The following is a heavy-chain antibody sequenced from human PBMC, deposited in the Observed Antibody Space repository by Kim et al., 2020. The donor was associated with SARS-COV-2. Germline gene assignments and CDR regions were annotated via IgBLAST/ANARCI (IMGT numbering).Heavy chain of an antibody. D-gene: IGHD6-6*01. CDR3: ARDRGAARDFDY. V-gene: IGHV1-18*01. Sequence: NYAQKLQGRVTMTTDTSTSTAYMGLRSLRSDDTAVYYCARDRGAARDFDYWGQGTLVTVSS. J-gene: IGHJ4*02.